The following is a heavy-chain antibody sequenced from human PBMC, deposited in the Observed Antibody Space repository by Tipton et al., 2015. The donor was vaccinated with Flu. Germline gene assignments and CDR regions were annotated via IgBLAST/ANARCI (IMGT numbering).Heavy chain of an antibody. V-gene: IGHV4-59*13. CDR3: ARQTIGGEFDY. Sequence: TLSLTCTVSGDSISTYFWTWIRQPPGKGLEWIGKIYSSGSTNYNPSLKSRVTISVDTSMNQFSLKLSAVTAADTAVYYCARQTIGGEFDYWGQGTLVAVSS. J-gene: IGHJ4*02. D-gene: IGHD1-7*01. CDR2: IYSSGST. CDR1: GDSISTYF.